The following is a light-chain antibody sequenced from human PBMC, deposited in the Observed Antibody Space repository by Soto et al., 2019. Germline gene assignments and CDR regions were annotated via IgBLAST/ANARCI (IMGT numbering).Light chain of an antibody. V-gene: IGKV3-20*01. CDR3: QHYGTSSL. CDR2: VAS. Sequence: ELVLTQSPGTLSLSPGERATLSCRASQSVSSAYFAWYQQRPGQAPRLLIYVASSRATAIPDRFSGSGSGTDFTITISRLEPEDVAVYYCQHYGTSSLFGPGTKVDIK. J-gene: IGKJ3*01. CDR1: QSVSSAY.